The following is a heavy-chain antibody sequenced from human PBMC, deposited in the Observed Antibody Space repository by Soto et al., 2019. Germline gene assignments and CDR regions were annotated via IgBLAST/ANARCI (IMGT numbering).Heavy chain of an antibody. J-gene: IGHJ6*01. D-gene: IGHD6-19*01. CDR2: IIPIFGTA. V-gene: IGHV1-69*06. CDR1: GGTFSSYA. CDR3: ARDGARAGHYYYYGMEV. Sequence: SVKVSCKASGGTFSSYAISWVRQAPGQGLEWMGGIIPIFGTANYAQKFQGTVTITANKSTSTAYMKLNSLRYQDTAVYYCARDGARAGHYYYYGMEVLGQGTTVTASS.